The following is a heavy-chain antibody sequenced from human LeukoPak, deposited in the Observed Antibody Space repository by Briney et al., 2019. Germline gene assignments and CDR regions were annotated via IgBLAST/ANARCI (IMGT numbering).Heavy chain of an antibody. CDR3: ATDDYRGLGY. CDR1: GITFTNYW. Sequence: ETLRLSCVASGITFTNYWMHWVRRAPGKGLEWVSHITMDGTTTTYADSVKGRFTTSRDNPKKTVYLKMNNLRAEDTAVYYCATDDYRGLGYWGQGTLVSVSS. J-gene: IGHJ4*02. D-gene: IGHD4-11*01. CDR2: ITMDGTTT. V-gene: IGHV3-74*01.